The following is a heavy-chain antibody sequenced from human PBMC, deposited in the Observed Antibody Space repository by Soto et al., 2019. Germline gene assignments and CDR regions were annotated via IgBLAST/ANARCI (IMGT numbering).Heavy chain of an antibody. D-gene: IGHD3-9*01. CDR2: ISDSGSS. CDR3: ARTTFYDIFTAYYSLFDY. Sequence: SETLSLTRPVSGGSISRGCFYWRWIRQHPGEGLEWIGHISDSGSSYYNPSLESRVTISVDTSENQFSLKLSAVTAADTAVYFCARTTFYDIFTAYYSLFDYWGQGTKVTVSS. J-gene: IGHJ4*02. CDR1: GGSISRGCFY. V-gene: IGHV4-31*03.